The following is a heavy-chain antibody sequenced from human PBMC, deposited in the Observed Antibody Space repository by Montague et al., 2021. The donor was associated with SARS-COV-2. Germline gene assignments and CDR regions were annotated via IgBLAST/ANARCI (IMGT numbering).Heavy chain of an antibody. Sequence: SLRLSYAASGFTFSSYAMHWVREAPGKGLEWVAVISYDAINKYYADSLKGRLTISRDNSKNTLYLQMNSLRAEDTAVYYCASDPDDYGDYYAFDIWGQGTMVTVSS. J-gene: IGHJ3*02. CDR2: ISYDAINK. D-gene: IGHD4-17*01. CDR1: GFTFSSYA. V-gene: IGHV3-30-3*01. CDR3: ASDPDDYGDYYAFDI.